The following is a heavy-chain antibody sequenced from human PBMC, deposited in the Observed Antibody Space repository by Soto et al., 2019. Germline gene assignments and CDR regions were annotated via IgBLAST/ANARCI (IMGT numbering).Heavy chain of an antibody. CDR2: IKTDASEK. V-gene: IGHV3-7*01. CDR3: ARAAHYVWGSYRKYYFDY. D-gene: IGHD3-16*02. Sequence: GGSLRLSCAASGFTLRSYWMSWVRQAPGKGLEWLATIKTDASEKKYVDSVKGRFTVSRDNAKNSLYLQMDSLRAEDTAVYYCARAAHYVWGSYRKYYFDYWGQGTLVTVSS. J-gene: IGHJ4*02. CDR1: GFTLRSYW.